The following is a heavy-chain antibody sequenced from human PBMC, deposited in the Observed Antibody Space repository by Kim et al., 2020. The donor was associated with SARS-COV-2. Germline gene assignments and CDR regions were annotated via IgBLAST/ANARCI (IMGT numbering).Heavy chain of an antibody. Sequence: ASVKVSCKASGYTFTSYAMNWVRQAPGQGLEWMGWINTNTGNPTYAQGFTGRFVFSLDTSVSTAYLQISSLKAEDTAVYYCATLPRYYYDSSGYNEFYYYVMDVWGQGTTVTVSS. CDR1: GYTFTSYA. J-gene: IGHJ6*02. D-gene: IGHD3-22*01. CDR2: INTNTGNP. CDR3: ATLPRYYYDSSGYNEFYYYVMDV. V-gene: IGHV7-4-1*02.